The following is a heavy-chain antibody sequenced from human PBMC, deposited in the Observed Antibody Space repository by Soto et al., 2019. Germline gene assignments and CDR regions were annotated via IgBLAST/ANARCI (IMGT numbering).Heavy chain of an antibody. CDR1: GYTFTSYA. CDR2: INGGNGDT. J-gene: IGHJ4*02. Sequence: QVQLVQSGAEVKKPGASVRISCRTSGYTFTSYAITWLRHAPGQRLEWMGWINGGNGDTTYSQKFQDRLSITRDTSATTVSLGLSSLTSEDTAIYYCARGPLSLYSADFRWGQGTLVTVSS. CDR3: ARGPLSLYSADFR. V-gene: IGHV1-3*01. D-gene: IGHD1-26*01.